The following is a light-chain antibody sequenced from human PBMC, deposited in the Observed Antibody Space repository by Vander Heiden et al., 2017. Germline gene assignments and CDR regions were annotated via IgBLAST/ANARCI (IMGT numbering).Light chain of an antibody. Sequence: IQMTRSPSSLSASVGDRVSITCRASQSINIYLNWYQQIPGRAPKLLIYGASSLQSGVPSRFSASGSGTDFTLTINSVQPEDFATYYCQQSYSYPWTFGQGTKLEI. V-gene: IGKV1-39*01. CDR2: GAS. J-gene: IGKJ1*01. CDR1: QSINIY. CDR3: QQSYSYPWT.